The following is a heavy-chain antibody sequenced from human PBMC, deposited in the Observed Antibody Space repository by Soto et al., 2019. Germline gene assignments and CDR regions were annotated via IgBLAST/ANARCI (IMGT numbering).Heavy chain of an antibody. CDR3: AIEGYSSSIDY. D-gene: IGHD6-13*01. J-gene: IGHJ4*02. Sequence: QVQLVQSGAEVKKPGASVKVSCKASGYTFTSYYMHWVRQAPGQGLEWMGIINPSGGSTSYAQKFQGRVTMTRGTAKSTVYMALSSLRSEDTAVYYCAIEGYSSSIDYWGQGTLVTVSS. V-gene: IGHV1-46*01. CDR2: INPSGGST. CDR1: GYTFTSYY.